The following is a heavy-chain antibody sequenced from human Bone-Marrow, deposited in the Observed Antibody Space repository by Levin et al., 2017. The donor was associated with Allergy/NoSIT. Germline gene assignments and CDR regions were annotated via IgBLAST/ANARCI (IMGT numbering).Heavy chain of an antibody. CDR2: MYPNSDNA. Sequence: WASVKVSCKTSGYTFTSYDINWVRQAPGQGLEWMGWMYPNSDNAGYAQKFQGRVTMTRDTSISTAYMELSSLRSEDTAIYYCARGQFDSGYLFDYWGQGTLVTVSS. CDR3: ARGQFDSGYLFDY. V-gene: IGHV1-8*02. D-gene: IGHD5-12*01. J-gene: IGHJ4*02. CDR1: GYTFTSYD.